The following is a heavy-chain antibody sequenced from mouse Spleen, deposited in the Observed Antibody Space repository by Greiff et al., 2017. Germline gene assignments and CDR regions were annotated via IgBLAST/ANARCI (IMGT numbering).Heavy chain of an antibody. CDR3: APYYYGSSPWAMDY. CDR2: IWSGGST. Sequence: VQGVESGPGLVQPSQSLSITCTVSGFSLTSYGVHWVRQSPGKGLEWLGVIWSGGSTDYNAAFISRLSISKDNSKSQVFFKMNSLQADDTAIYYCAPYYYGSSPWAMDYWGQGTSVTVSS. CDR1: GFSLTSYG. J-gene: IGHJ4*01. V-gene: IGHV2-2*01. D-gene: IGHD1-1*01.